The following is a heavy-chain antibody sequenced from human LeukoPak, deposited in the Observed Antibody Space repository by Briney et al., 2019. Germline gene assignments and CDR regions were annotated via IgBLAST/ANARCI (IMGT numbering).Heavy chain of an antibody. Sequence: PSETLSLTCAVYGGSFSGYYWSWIRQPPGKGLEWIGEINHSGSTNYNPSLKSRVTISVDTSKNQFSLKLSSVTAADTAVYYCARRTITSQYYYYYMDVWGKGTTVTISS. J-gene: IGHJ6*03. V-gene: IGHV4-34*01. CDR3: ARRTITSQYYYYYMDV. CDR2: INHSGST. D-gene: IGHD5-12*01. CDR1: GGSFSGYY.